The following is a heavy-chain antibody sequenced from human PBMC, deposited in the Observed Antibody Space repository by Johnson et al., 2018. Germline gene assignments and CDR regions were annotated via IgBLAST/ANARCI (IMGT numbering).Heavy chain of an antibody. CDR1: GGSISSGSYY. CDR3: ARDEVGSAYDAFDI. D-gene: IGHD1-26*01. V-gene: IGHV4-61*02. J-gene: IGHJ3*02. Sequence: QVQLQESGPGLVKPSQTLSLTCTVSGGSISSGSYYWSWIRQPAGKGLEWIGRIYTRGSPNYNPPPKSRVPISVDTSKNQFSLKLSSVTAADTAVYYCARDEVGSAYDAFDIWGQGTMVTVSS. CDR2: IYTRGSP.